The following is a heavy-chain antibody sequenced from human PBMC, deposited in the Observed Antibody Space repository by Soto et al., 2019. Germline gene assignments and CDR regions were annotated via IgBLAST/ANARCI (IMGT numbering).Heavy chain of an antibody. J-gene: IGHJ6*02. D-gene: IGHD3-10*01. CDR3: ARHDFYGSGSYYRKGFYYYFGLDV. V-gene: IGHV4-39*01. CDR2: IYYTGNT. Sequence: QVQLQESGPGLVKTSETLSLTCTVSGGSISSTNYYWGWIRQPPGKGLEWIGSIYYTGNTFYNPSLKSRVTLAADPSKNPFSRKVTSVTAADTAVYYCARHDFYGSGSYYRKGFYYYFGLDVWGQGTTVTVSS. CDR1: GGSISSTNYY.